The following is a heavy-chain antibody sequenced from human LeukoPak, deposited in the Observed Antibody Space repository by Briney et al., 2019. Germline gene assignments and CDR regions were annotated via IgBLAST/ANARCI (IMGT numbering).Heavy chain of an antibody. CDR2: ISSSGSTI. CDR3: ARDIPYGSGVFDY. D-gene: IGHD3-10*01. CDR1: GFTFSSYE. V-gene: IGHV3-48*03. J-gene: IGHJ4*02. Sequence: GGFLRLSCAASGFTFSSYEMNWVRQAPGKGLEWVSYISSSGSTIYFTDSVKGRFTISRDNAKNSLYLQMNSLRAEDTAVYYCARDIPYGSGVFDYWGQGTLVTVSS.